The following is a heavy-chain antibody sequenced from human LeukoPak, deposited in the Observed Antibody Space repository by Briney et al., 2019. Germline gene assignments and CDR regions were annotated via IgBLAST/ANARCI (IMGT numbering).Heavy chain of an antibody. Sequence: GGSLRLSCAASGFTFSSYDMNWVRQAPGKGLEWVSYTRSSSNTKYYADSVKGRFTISRNNSENSLYLQMNSLRAEDTAVYYCASPGEGYCNGGSCYYFDYWGQGTLVTVSS. D-gene: IGHD2-15*01. J-gene: IGHJ4*02. CDR2: TRSSSNTK. V-gene: IGHV3-48*03. CDR1: GFTFSSYD. CDR3: ASPGEGYCNGGSCYYFDY.